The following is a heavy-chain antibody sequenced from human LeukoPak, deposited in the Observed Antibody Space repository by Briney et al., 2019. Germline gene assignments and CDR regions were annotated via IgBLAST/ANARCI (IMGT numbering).Heavy chain of an antibody. CDR1: GGSISSGSYY. Sequence: PSETLSLTCTVSGGSISSGSYYWSWLRQPAGKGLEWIVRIYTSGSTNYNPSLKSRVTISVDTSKNQFSLKLSSVTAADTAVYYCLGVAATLGWYFDLWGRGTLVTVSS. CDR2: IYTSGST. V-gene: IGHV4-61*02. CDR3: LGVAATLGWYFDL. D-gene: IGHD2-15*01. J-gene: IGHJ2*01.